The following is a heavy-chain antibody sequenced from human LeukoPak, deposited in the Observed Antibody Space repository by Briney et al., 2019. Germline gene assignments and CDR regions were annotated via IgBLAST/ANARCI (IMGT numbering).Heavy chain of an antibody. Sequence: GGSLRLSCAASGFTFSSHWMHWVRQAPGKGLVWVSRISPDGSTTKNADSVKGRFTISRDNARSTLFLQLNSLRAEDTAVYYCTREINKWFDPWGQGTLVTVSS. CDR2: ISPDGSTT. CDR3: TREINKWFDP. V-gene: IGHV3-74*03. CDR1: GFTFSSHW. J-gene: IGHJ5*02.